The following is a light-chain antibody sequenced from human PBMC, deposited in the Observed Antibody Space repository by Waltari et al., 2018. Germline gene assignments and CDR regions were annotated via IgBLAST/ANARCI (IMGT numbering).Light chain of an antibody. J-gene: IGKJ1*01. V-gene: IGKV3-20*01. CDR2: HAS. Sequence: EIVLTQSPGTLSLSPGERVTLSRRASQSVSKYLAWYQQRPGQAPRLLLYHASTRATGIPDRFSGSGSGTDFSLTISRLEPEDFAVYYCQHYVRLPATFGQGTRVEIK. CDR1: QSVSKY. CDR3: QHYVRLPAT.